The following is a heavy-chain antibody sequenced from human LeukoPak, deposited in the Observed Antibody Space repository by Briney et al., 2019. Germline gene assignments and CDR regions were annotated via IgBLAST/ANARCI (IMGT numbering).Heavy chain of an antibody. CDR1: GFTFSSYA. CDR3: AQESAPYSSSLVDWFDP. J-gene: IGHJ5*02. Sequence: PGGSLRLSCAASGFTFSSYAMSWVRQAPGKGLEWVSAISGSGGSTYYADSVKGRFTISRDNSKNTLYLQMNSLRAEDTAVYYCAQESAPYSSSLVDWFDPRGQGTLVTVSS. CDR2: ISGSGGST. D-gene: IGHD6-6*01. V-gene: IGHV3-23*01.